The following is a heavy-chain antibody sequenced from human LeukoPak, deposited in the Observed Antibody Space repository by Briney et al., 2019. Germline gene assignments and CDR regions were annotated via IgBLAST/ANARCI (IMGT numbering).Heavy chain of an antibody. CDR3: ARRGGRWLQFHNWFDP. CDR1: GGSISSSNW. V-gene: IGHV4-4*02. D-gene: IGHD5-24*01. J-gene: IGHJ5*02. Sequence: SGTLSLTCAVSGGSISSSNWWSWVRQPPGKGLEWIGEIYHSGSTNYNPSLKSRVTISVDKSKNQFSLKLSSVTAADTAVYYCARRGGRWLQFHNWFDPWGQGTLVTVSS. CDR2: IYHSGST.